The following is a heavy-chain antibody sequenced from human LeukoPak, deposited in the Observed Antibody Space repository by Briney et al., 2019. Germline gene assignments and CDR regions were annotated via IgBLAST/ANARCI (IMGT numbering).Heavy chain of an antibody. J-gene: IGHJ4*02. D-gene: IGHD4-17*01. Sequence: ASVKVSCKASGYTFTSYDINWVRQAPGQGLEWMGGIIPIFGTANYAQKFQGRVTITADESTSTAYMELSSLRSEDTAVYYCARVYLAVTTGYFDYWGQGTLVTVSS. CDR3: ARVYLAVTTGYFDY. CDR2: IIPIFGTA. V-gene: IGHV1-69*13. CDR1: GYTFTSYD.